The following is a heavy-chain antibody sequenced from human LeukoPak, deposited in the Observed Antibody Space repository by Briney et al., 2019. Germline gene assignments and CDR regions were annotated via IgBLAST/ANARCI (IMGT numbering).Heavy chain of an antibody. CDR3: ARVVVVGGSYISAFDI. J-gene: IGHJ3*02. V-gene: IGHV4-39*07. Sequence: PSETLSLTCTVSGGSISSSSYYWGWIRQPPGKGLEWIVSIYYSGITYYNPSLKSRVTISVDTSKNQFSLKLSSVTAADTAVYYCARVVVVGGSYISAFDIWGQGTMVTVSS. CDR1: GGSISSSSYY. D-gene: IGHD1-26*01. CDR2: IYYSGIT.